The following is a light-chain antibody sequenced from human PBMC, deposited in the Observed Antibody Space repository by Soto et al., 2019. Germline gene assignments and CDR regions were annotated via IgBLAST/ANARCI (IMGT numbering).Light chain of an antibody. CDR3: NSFTTTSAYV. J-gene: IGLJ1*01. V-gene: IGLV2-14*03. CDR1: SSDVGAYKY. CDR2: DVT. Sequence: QSVLTQPASVSGSPGQSITISCTGTSSDVGAYKYVSWYQQHPGKAPKLMIYDVTNRPSGVSNRFSGSKSGNTASLTISGLQAEDEADYYCNSFTTTSAYVFGSGTKVTAL.